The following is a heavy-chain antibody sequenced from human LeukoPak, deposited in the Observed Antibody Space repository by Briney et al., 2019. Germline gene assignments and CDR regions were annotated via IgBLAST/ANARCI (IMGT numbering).Heavy chain of an antibody. CDR1: GFTFSSYG. D-gene: IGHD4-17*01. J-gene: IGHJ4*02. Sequence: PGRSLRLSCAASGFTFSSYGMHWVRQAPGKGLEWVAVISYDGSNKYYADSVKGRFTISRDNSKNTLYLQMNSLRAEDTAVYYCARHGDYCDYWGQGTLVTVSS. CDR2: ISYDGSNK. V-gene: IGHV3-30*03. CDR3: ARHGDYCDY.